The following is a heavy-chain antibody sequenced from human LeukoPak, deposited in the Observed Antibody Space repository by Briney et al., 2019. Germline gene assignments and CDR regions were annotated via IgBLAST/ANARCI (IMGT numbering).Heavy chain of an antibody. CDR3: AKRNSSGGYYYYYYGMDV. CDR2: IYCGGST. J-gene: IGHJ6*02. Sequence: GGSLSLSCAASGFTVSSNYRSWVRQAPGKGLEWVADIYCGGSTYYADSVKGRFTISRDNSKNTLYLQMNSLRAEDTAVYYCAKRNSSGGYYYYYYGMDVWGQGTTVTVSS. CDR1: GFTVSSNY. V-gene: IGHV3-66*04. D-gene: IGHD2-15*01.